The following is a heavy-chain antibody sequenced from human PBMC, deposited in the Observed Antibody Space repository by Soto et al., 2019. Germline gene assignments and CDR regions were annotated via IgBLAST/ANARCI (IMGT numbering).Heavy chain of an antibody. Sequence: ASVKVSCKASGYTFTSYGISWVRQAPGQGLEWMGWISAYNGNTNYAQKLQGRVTMTTDTSTSTAYMELNSLRVDDTGVYYCVRDDSFRDSSAPWGQGTLVTVSS. V-gene: IGHV1-18*01. J-gene: IGHJ5*02. CDR1: GYTFTSYG. CDR3: VRDDSFRDSSAP. CDR2: ISAYNGNT. D-gene: IGHD3-22*01.